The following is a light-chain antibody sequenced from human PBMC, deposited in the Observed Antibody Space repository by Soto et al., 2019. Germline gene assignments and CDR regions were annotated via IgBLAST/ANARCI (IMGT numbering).Light chain of an antibody. Sequence: DIQMTQSTSTLSASVGDRVTITCRASQYIHNYLAWYQQKPGEAPKLLIYEAANLESGVPSRFSASGTGTEFTLTISSLQPDDFATYYCQQSNNYPWTFGQGTRVEI. J-gene: IGKJ1*01. CDR2: EAA. CDR3: QQSNNYPWT. CDR1: QYIHNY. V-gene: IGKV1-5*03.